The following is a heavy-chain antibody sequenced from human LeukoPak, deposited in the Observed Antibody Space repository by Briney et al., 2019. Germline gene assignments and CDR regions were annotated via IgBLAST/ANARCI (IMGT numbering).Heavy chain of an antibody. CDR1: GLTFSDEY. CDR3: AKALGSGTWYYFDY. D-gene: IGHD1-26*01. Sequence: PGGSLRLSCAASGLTFSDEYMSWIRQAPGKGLEWVSYISNTGSFISYADSVKGRFTISRDNAKNSLYLQMNSLRAEDTAVYYCAKALGSGTWYYFDYWGQGTLVTVSS. CDR2: ISNTGSFI. J-gene: IGHJ4*02. V-gene: IGHV3-11*04.